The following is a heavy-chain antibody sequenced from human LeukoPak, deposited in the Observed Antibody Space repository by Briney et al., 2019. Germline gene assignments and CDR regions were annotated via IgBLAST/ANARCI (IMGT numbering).Heavy chain of an antibody. J-gene: IGHJ4*02. CDR1: GGSISSYY. Sequence: SETLSLTCTVSGGSISSYYWSWIRQPAGKGLEWIGRIYTSGSTNYNPSLKSRVTMSVDTSKNQFSLKLSSVTAADTAVYYCARAYDILTGPTTTLFDYWGQGTLVTVSS. CDR3: ARAYDILTGPTTTLFDY. D-gene: IGHD3-9*01. V-gene: IGHV4-4*07. CDR2: IYTSGST.